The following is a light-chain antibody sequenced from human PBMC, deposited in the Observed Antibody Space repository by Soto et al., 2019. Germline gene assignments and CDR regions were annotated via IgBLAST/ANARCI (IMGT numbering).Light chain of an antibody. CDR1: QSVSSY. Sequence: EIVLAHSTATVSLLRLGFITAGSRASQSVSSYLAWYQQKPGQAPRLLIYDASKRATGIPARFSGSGSGTNFTLTISSLEPEDFAVYYCQQRGSWQVTCGQGTRLEIK. CDR3: QQRGSWQVT. J-gene: IGKJ5*01. CDR2: DAS. V-gene: IGKV3D-11*02.